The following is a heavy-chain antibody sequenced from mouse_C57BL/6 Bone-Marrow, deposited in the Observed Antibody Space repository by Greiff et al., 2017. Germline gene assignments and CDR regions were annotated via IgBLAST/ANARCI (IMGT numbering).Heavy chain of an antibody. Sequence: QVQLKQSGAELVRPGASVTLSCKASGYTFTDYEMHWVKQTPVHGLEWIGAIDPETGGTAYNQKFKGKAILTADKSSSTAYMELRSLTSEDSAVYYCTRKYYSNYGGNYWGQGTTLTVSS. CDR1: GYTFTDYE. CDR2: IDPETGGT. CDR3: TRKYYSNYGGNY. D-gene: IGHD2-5*01. V-gene: IGHV1-15*01. J-gene: IGHJ2*01.